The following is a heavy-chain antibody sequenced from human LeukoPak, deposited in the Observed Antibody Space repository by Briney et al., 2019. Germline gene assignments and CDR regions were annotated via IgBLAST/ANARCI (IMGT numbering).Heavy chain of an antibody. V-gene: IGHV4-34*01. Sequence: SETLSLTCAVCGGSFSGYYWSWIRQPPGKGLEWIGEINHSGSTNYNPSLKSRVTISVDTSKNQFSLKLSSVTAADTAVYYCARGSPYYYGSGSYYNYWGQGTLVTVSS. J-gene: IGHJ4*02. D-gene: IGHD3-10*01. CDR2: INHSGST. CDR1: GGSFSGYY. CDR3: ARGSPYYYGSGSYYNY.